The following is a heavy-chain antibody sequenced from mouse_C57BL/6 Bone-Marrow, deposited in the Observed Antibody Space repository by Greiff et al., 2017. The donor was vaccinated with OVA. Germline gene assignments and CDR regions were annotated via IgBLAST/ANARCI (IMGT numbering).Heavy chain of an antibody. D-gene: IGHD2-12*01. V-gene: IGHV1-80*01. CDR2: IYPGDGDT. Sequence: QVQLQQSGAELVKPGASVKISCKASGYAFSSYWMNWVKQRPGKGLEWIGQIYPGDGDTNYNGKFKGKATLTADKSSSTAYMQLSSLTSEDSAVYFCARTPSLRRKAWFAYWGQGTLVTVSA. CDR3: ARTPSLRRKAWFAY. CDR1: GYAFSSYW. J-gene: IGHJ3*01.